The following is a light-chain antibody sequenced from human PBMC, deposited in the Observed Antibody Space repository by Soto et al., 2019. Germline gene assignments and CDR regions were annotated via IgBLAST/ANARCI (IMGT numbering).Light chain of an antibody. Sequence: QSVLTQPASVSGSPGQSLTISCTGTNSDVGAYNYVSWYQQHPGKPPQLLIYQVTNRPSGVSDRFSGSKSGGTASLTISGLQAEDEADYYCIPDTSGGIVVFGGGTKVTVL. V-gene: IGLV2-14*01. CDR3: IPDTSGGIVV. CDR2: QVT. J-gene: IGLJ2*01. CDR1: NSDVGAYNY.